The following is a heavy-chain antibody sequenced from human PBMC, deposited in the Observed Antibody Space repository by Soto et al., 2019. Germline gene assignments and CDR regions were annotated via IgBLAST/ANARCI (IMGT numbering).Heavy chain of an antibody. CDR3: ARSPHPYYYGMDS. V-gene: IGHV1-69*02. J-gene: IGHJ6*02. Sequence: QVQLVQSGAEVKKPGSSVKVSCKASGGTFSSYTISWVRQAPGQGLEWMGRIIPILGIANYAQKFQGRVTITADNATRPAYRELRSLRLEDTAVYYWARSPHPYYYGMDSWGQGTTVTVSS. CDR1: GGTFSSYT. CDR2: IIPILGIA.